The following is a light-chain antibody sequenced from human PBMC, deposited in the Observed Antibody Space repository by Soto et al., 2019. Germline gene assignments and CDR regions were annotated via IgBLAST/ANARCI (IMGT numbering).Light chain of an antibody. Sequence: EIVLTQSPGTLSLSPGERATLSCRASQSVSSSYLAWYQQQPGPAPRLLIYGASSRATGIPDRFSCSGSGTDFTLTISRLEPEDFAVYYCQHYGSSPQGITFGQGTRLEIK. CDR1: QSVSSSY. CDR3: QHYGSSPQGIT. V-gene: IGKV3-20*01. J-gene: IGKJ5*01. CDR2: GAS.